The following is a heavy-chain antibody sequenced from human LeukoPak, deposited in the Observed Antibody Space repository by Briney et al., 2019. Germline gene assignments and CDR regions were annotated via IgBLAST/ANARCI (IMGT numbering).Heavy chain of an antibody. CDR1: GYSLTESS. V-gene: IGHV1-24*01. CDR2: FTLEDGDT. Sequence: ASVKVSCKVSGYSLTESSMHWVRQAPGKGPEWMGGFTLEDGDTIYARKFQGRVTMTEDASTDTAYMDLSSLRSEDTAVYFCVAANPGGLADYWGQGTLVTVSS. CDR3: VAANPGGLADY. J-gene: IGHJ4*02. D-gene: IGHD1-26*01.